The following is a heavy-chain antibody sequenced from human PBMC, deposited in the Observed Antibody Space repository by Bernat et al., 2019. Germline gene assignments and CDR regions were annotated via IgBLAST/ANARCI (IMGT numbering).Heavy chain of an antibody. D-gene: IGHD4-11*01. J-gene: IGHJ4*02. CDR1: GFTFSSYA. CDR2: ISGSGGST. CDR3: AKDPVYDYSNYVGDY. Sequence: EVQLLESGGGLVQPGGSLRLFCAASGFTFSSYAMSWVRQAPGKGLEWVSAISGSGGSTYYADSVKGRFTISRDNSKNTLYLQMNSLRAEDTAVYYCAKDPVYDYSNYVGDYWGQGTLVTVSS. V-gene: IGHV3-23*01.